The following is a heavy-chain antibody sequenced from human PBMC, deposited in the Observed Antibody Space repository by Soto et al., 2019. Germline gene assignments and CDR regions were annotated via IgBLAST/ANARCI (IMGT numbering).Heavy chain of an antibody. CDR1: GGSISSYY. CDR2: IYYSGST. D-gene: IGHD1-26*01. V-gene: IGHV4-59*01. Sequence: QVQLQESGPGLVKPSETLSLTCTVSGGSISSYYWSWIRQPPGKGLEWIGYIYYSGSTNYNPSLRGGVTSSVDTSKNQFSLKLSSVTAADTAVYYCARSPCTIVGATTCAFDIWGQGTMVTVSS. CDR3: ARSPCTIVGATTCAFDI. J-gene: IGHJ3*02.